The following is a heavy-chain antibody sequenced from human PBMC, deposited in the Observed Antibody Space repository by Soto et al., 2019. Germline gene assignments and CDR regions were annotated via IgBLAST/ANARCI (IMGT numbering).Heavy chain of an antibody. CDR2: IIPIFGTA. D-gene: IGHD5-18*01. Sequence: QVQLVQSGAEVKKPGSSVKVSCKASGGTFSSYAISWVRQAPGQGLEWMGGIIPIFGTANYAQKFQGRVTITADESTSTAYMELSSLRAEDTAVYYCAREARGYSYGQYYFDYWGQGTLVTVSS. CDR1: GGTFSSYA. J-gene: IGHJ4*02. V-gene: IGHV1-69*01. CDR3: AREARGYSYGQYYFDY.